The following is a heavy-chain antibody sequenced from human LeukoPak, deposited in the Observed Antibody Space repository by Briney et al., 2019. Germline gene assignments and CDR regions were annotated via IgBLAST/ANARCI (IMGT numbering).Heavy chain of an antibody. D-gene: IGHD5-24*01. CDR1: GFTFSSYA. CDR2: ISYDGNNK. V-gene: IGHV3-30-3*02. Sequence: PGGSLRLSCAASGFTFSSYAMHWVRQAPGKGLEWVAVISYDGNNKYYADSVKGRFTISRDNSKNTLSLQMNSLRVEDTAMYFCAKDIQLSTWGLGTMVTVSS. J-gene: IGHJ3*01. CDR3: AKDIQLST.